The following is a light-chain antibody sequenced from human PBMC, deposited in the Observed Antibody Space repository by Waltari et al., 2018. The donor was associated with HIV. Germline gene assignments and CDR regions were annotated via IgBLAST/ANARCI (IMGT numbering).Light chain of an antibody. CDR2: DAT. Sequence: QTVVTQEPSLTVSPGGTLTLTCCSTTGPVPSVHNPYWFQQKPGQAPRTLVYDATDKHSWTPARFSPSFLGGKAALTLTAAQPEDEADYYCLLSYGSVRLFGGGTRLTV. V-gene: IGLV7-46*01. CDR3: LLSYGSVRL. CDR1: TGPVPSVHN. J-gene: IGLJ2*01.